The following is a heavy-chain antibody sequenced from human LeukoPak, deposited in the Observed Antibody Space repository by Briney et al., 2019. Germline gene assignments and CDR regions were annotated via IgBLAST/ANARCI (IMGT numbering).Heavy chain of an antibody. CDR3: ARDMKDPREVFFANRPPYYYYGMDV. CDR2: ISSSSSYI. V-gene: IGHV3-21*01. D-gene: IGHD2-21*01. CDR1: GFTFSSYS. Sequence: PGGSLRLSCAASGFTFSSYSMNWVRQAPGKGLEWVSSISSSSSYIYYADSVKGRFTISRDNAKNSLHLQMNSLRAEDTAVYYCARDMKDPREVFFANRPPYYYYGMDVWGQGTTVTVSS. J-gene: IGHJ6*02.